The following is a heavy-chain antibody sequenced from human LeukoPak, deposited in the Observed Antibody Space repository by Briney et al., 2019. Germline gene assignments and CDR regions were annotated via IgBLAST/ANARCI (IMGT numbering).Heavy chain of an antibody. D-gene: IGHD5-18*01. CDR3: ASSGTRRGFTFGYPLYYYMDV. Sequence: TVKLSCKASGGTFSSYAISWVRQAPGKGLEWMGDINHICGTKNYAQKFQGRVTITTDESTSTAYMELSSRRSEDTAVYYCASSGTRRGFTFGYPLYYYMDVWGKGTTVTVSS. CDR1: GGTFSSYA. V-gene: IGHV1-69*05. J-gene: IGHJ6*03. CDR2: INHICGTK.